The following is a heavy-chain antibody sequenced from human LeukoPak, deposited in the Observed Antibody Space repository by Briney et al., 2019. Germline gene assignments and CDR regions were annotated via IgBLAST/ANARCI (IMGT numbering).Heavy chain of an antibody. CDR2: IRYDASNK. J-gene: IGHJ4*02. V-gene: IGHV3-30*02. D-gene: IGHD1-26*01. CDR3: AKDVTSGSYYADFDY. CDR1: GFTFSSYG. Sequence: GGFLRLSCAASGFTFSSYGMHWVRQAPGKGLEWVAFIRYDASNKYYADSVKGRFTISRDNSKNTLYLQMNSLRAEDTAVYYCAKDVTSGSYYADFDYWGQGTLVTVSS.